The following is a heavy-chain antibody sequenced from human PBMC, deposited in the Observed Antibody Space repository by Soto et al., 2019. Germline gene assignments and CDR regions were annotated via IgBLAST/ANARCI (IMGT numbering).Heavy chain of an antibody. D-gene: IGHD1-1*01. Sequence: GGSLRLSCAASGFTFSSYGMHWVRQAPGKGLEWVAVIWYVGSNKYYADSVKGRFTISRDNSKNTLYLQMNSLRAEDTAVYYCAREKEMATTLRAPMDYWGQGTLVTVSS. V-gene: IGHV3-33*01. CDR1: GFTFSSYG. J-gene: IGHJ4*02. CDR2: IWYVGSNK. CDR3: AREKEMATTLRAPMDY.